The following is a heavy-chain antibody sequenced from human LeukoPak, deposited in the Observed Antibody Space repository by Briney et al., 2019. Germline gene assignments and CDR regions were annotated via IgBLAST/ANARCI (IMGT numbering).Heavy chain of an antibody. Sequence: ASVKVSCKASGYTFTSYAMHWVRQAPGQRLEWMGWINADNGNTKYSQKFQGRVTITRDTSASTAYMELSSLRSEDTAVYYCARWPPSGSGGSLHFDYWGQGTLVTVSS. CDR2: INADNGNT. J-gene: IGHJ4*02. CDR3: ARWPPSGSGGSLHFDY. D-gene: IGHD2-15*01. V-gene: IGHV1-3*01. CDR1: GYTFTSYA.